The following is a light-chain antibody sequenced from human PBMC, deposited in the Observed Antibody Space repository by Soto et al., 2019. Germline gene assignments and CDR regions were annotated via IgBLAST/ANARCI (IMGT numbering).Light chain of an antibody. CDR2: GAS. V-gene: IGKV3-20*01. J-gene: IGKJ5*01. Sequence: EIVLTQSPGTLSLSPGERATLSCRASQSVSSSYLAWYQQKPGQAPRLLIYGASSRATGIPDRFSGSGSGTHFPVTISRLEPDDFEVYYCYQYGSSPSITFGQGTRLEIK. CDR1: QSVSSSY. CDR3: YQYGSSPSIT.